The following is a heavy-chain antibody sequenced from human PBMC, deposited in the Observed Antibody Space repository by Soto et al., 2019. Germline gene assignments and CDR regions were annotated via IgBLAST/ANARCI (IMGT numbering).Heavy chain of an antibody. CDR3: ARGIEAAGTGLGVFDY. CDR2: VWYDGSNK. V-gene: IGHV3-33*01. Sequence: QVQLVESGGGVVQPGRSLRLSCAASGFTFSSYGMHWVRQAPGKVLEWVAVVWYDGSNKYYADSVKGRFNISRDHAKNTRYGQTNRLRGGDTAVYYCARGIEAAGTGLGVFDYWGQGTLVTVSS. D-gene: IGHD6-13*01. CDR1: GFTFSSYG. J-gene: IGHJ4*02.